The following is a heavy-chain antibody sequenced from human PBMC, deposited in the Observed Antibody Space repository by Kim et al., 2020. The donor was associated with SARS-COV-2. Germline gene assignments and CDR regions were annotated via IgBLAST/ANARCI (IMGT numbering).Heavy chain of an antibody. CDR1: GFTFSSYA. Sequence: GGSLRLSCAASGFTFSSYAMSWVRQAPGKGLEWVSAISGSGGSTYYADSVKGRFTISRDNSKNTLYLQMNSLRAEDTALYYCANQARYQLLSREYYDSSAGDYWGQGTLVTVSS. J-gene: IGHJ4*02. V-gene: IGHV3-23*01. CDR2: ISGSGGST. CDR3: ANQARYQLLSREYYDSSAGDY. D-gene: IGHD3-22*01.